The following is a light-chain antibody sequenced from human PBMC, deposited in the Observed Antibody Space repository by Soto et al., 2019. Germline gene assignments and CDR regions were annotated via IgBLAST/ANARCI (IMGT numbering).Light chain of an antibody. CDR2: DAS. CDR3: PQGSDWPPIP. CDR1: EFVGRS. J-gene: IGKJ5*01. V-gene: IGKV3-11*01. Sequence: TQSVATLSLSPEERATLSCRASEFVGRSLAWYQQKPGQAPRLLIYDASDRATGIPGRLSGTGSGTDFTLTISGLEPEDFAVYYCPQGSDWPPIPFGQG.